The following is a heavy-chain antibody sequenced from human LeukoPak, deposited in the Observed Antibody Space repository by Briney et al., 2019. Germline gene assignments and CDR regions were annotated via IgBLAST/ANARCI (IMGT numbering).Heavy chain of an antibody. CDR1: GFTFSSYG. Sequence: GGSLRLSCAGSGFTFSSYGMSWVRQAPGKGLEWVSAISGSGDRTYYADSVKGRFTISRDNSKNTLYLQMNSLRAEDTAVYYCANAMVGRLYYFDYWGQGTLVTVSS. J-gene: IGHJ4*02. V-gene: IGHV3-23*01. CDR2: ISGSGDRT. D-gene: IGHD5-18*01. CDR3: ANAMVGRLYYFDY.